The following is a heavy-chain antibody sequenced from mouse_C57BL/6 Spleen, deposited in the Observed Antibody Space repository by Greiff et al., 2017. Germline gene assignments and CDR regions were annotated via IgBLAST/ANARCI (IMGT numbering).Heavy chain of an antibody. V-gene: IGHV5-9-1*02. J-gene: IGHJ4*01. Sequence: EVKLQESGEGLVKPGGSLKLSCAASGFTFSSYAMSWVRQTPEKRLEWVAYISSGGDYIHYADTVKGRFTISRDNARNTLYLQMSSLKSEDTAMYYCTRGDVSSYYYAMYYWGQGTSVTVSS. CDR1: GFTFSSYA. CDR3: TRGDVSSYYYAMYY. CDR2: ISSGGDYI.